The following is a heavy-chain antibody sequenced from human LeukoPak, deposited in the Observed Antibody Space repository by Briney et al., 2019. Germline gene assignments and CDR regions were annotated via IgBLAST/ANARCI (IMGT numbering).Heavy chain of an antibody. Sequence: ASVKVSCKASGYTFTDFWMHWVRQAPGQGLEWMGYVNPKTGDATAARKFRGRVTMTRDTSIYTTYMELSGLTSDDAAVYYCARHVPHQHFDLWGQGTLVTV. CDR3: ARHVPHQHFDL. CDR1: GYTFTDFW. J-gene: IGHJ4*02. CDR2: VNPKTGDA. V-gene: IGHV1-2*02.